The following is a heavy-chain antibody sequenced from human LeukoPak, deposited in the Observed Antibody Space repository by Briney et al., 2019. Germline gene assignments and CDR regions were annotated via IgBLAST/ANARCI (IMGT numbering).Heavy chain of an antibody. V-gene: IGHV1-8*01. CDR2: MNPNSGNT. CDR1: GYTFTSYD. CDR3: ARRRGYSSYYDY. Sequence: ASVKVSCKASGYTFTSYDINWVRQATGQGLEWMGWMNPNSGNTGYAQKFQGRVTMTRNTSIGTAYMELSSLRSEDTAVYYCARRRGYSSYYDYWGQGTLVTVPS. D-gene: IGHD5-18*01. J-gene: IGHJ4*02.